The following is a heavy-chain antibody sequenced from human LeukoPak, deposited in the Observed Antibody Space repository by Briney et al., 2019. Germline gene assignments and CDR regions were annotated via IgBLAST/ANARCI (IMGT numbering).Heavy chain of an antibody. D-gene: IGHD1-26*01. CDR1: GFSLSTSGVG. Sequence: SGPTLVKPTQTLTLTCTFSGFSLSTSGVGVGWIRQPPGKALEWLALIYWNDDKRYSPSLKSRLTITKDTSKNQVVPTMTNMDPVDTATYYCAHRLREWELDSGVFDYWGQGTLVTVSS. CDR2: IYWNDDK. V-gene: IGHV2-5*01. CDR3: AHRLREWELDSGVFDY. J-gene: IGHJ4*02.